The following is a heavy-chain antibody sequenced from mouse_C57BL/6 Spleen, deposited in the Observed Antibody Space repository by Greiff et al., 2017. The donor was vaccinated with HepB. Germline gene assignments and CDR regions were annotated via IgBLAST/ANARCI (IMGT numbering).Heavy chain of an antibody. D-gene: IGHD2-3*01. CDR1: GYTFTSYD. Sequence: VKLLESGPELVKPGASVKLSCKASGYTFTSYDINWVKQRPGQGLEWIGWIYPRDGSTKYNEKFKGKATLTVDTSSSTAYMELHSLTSEDSAVYFCARRAYDGYYVAWFAYWGQGTLVTVSA. CDR2: IYPRDGST. J-gene: IGHJ3*01. CDR3: ARRAYDGYYVAWFAY. V-gene: IGHV1-85*01.